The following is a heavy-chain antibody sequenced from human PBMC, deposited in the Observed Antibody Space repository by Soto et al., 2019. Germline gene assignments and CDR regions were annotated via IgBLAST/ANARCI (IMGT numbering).Heavy chain of an antibody. Sequence: QVPLVESGGGVVQPGRSLRLSCAASGFTFSTYGMHWVRQAPGKGLEWVAVISYDGSNKYYADSVKGQFTISRDNSKNTLYLQMNSLRAEDTAVYYCAKSPSYPVHFDYWGQGTLVTVSS. CDR3: AKSPSYPVHFDY. V-gene: IGHV3-30*18. D-gene: IGHD1-26*01. CDR2: ISYDGSNK. CDR1: GFTFSTYG. J-gene: IGHJ4*02.